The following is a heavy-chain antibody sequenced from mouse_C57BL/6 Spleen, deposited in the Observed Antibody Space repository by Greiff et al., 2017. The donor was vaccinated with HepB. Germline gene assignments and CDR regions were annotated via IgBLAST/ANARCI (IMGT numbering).Heavy chain of an antibody. CDR2: IYPGDGDT. J-gene: IGHJ4*01. V-gene: IGHV1-80*01. CDR1: GYAFSSYW. D-gene: IGHD2-1*01. Sequence: QVHVKQSGAELVKPGASVKISCKASGYAFSSYWMNWVKQRPGKGLEWIGQIYPGDGDTNYNGKFKGKATLTADKSSSTAYMQLSSLTSEDSAVYFCARSDGNLPMDYWGQGTSVTVSS. CDR3: ARSDGNLPMDY.